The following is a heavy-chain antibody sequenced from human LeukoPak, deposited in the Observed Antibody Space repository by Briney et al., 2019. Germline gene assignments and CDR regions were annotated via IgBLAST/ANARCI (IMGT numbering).Heavy chain of an antibody. J-gene: IGHJ4*02. V-gene: IGHV3-30*02. CDR3: AKDLTIEHLVSMDY. CDR1: GFTFSSYG. CDR2: IRYDGSNK. D-gene: IGHD6-6*01. Sequence: GGSLRLSCAASGFTFSSYGMHWVRQAPGKGLEWVAFIRYDGSNKYYADSVKGRFTISRDNSKNTLYLQMNSLRAEDTAVYYCAKDLTIEHLVSMDYWGQGTLVTVAS.